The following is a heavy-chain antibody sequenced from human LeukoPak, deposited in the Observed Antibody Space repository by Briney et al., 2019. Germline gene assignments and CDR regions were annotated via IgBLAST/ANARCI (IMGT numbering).Heavy chain of an antibody. V-gene: IGHV3-72*01. D-gene: IGHD1-7*01. CDR3: ARVPGTTFLLSYMDV. CDR2: TRNKANSYTT. Sequence: GGSLRLSCAASGFTFSDHYMDWVRQAPGKGLEWVGRTRNKANSYTTEYAASVRGRFTISRDDPKNSLYLQMNSLKTEDTAVYYCARVPGTTFLLSYMDVWGKGTTVTVSS. J-gene: IGHJ6*03. CDR1: GFTFSDHY.